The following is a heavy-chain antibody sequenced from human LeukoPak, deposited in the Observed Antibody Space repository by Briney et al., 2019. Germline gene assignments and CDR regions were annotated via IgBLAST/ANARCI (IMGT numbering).Heavy chain of an antibody. CDR3: ARWTTTYLDY. CDR2: IHYSGSA. V-gene: IGHV4-59*01. D-gene: IGHD4-11*01. CDR1: GGSISSYY. Sequence: SETLSLTCTVSGGSISSYYWSWIRQPPGKGLDWIGYIHYSGSANYNPSLKSRVTISVDTSKNQFSLELSSVTAADTAVYYCARWTTTYLDYWGQGTLVTVSS. J-gene: IGHJ4*02.